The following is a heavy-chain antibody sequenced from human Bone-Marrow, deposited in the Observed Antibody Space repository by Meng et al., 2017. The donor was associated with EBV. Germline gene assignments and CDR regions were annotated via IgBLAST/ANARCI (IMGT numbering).Heavy chain of an antibody. CDR3: ARRAASWFDP. CDR2: IYHSGTT. J-gene: IGHJ5*02. CDR1: GESFTTSTSY. V-gene: IGHV4-39*01. D-gene: IGHD5-18*01. Sequence: LQLPQSPPRLVTPSSTLSLTSTVSGESFTTSTSYWGWIRQPPGKVLEWIGTIYHSGTTYYNPSLQSRVTISVDTSKNQYSLKMNSVTAADTAVYYCARRAASWFDPWGQGALVTVSS.